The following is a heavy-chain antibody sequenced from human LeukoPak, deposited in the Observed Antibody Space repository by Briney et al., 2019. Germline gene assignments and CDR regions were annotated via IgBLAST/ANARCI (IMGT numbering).Heavy chain of an antibody. CDR2: ISSSGSTI. CDR3: AREGAYYFDY. CDR1: GFMFTSYA. Sequence: PGGSLRLSCAASGFMFTSYAMTWVRQAPGKGLEWVSYISSSGSTIFYADSVKGRFTISRDNAKNSLYLQMDSLRAEDTAVFYCAREGAYYFDYWGQGTLVTVSS. J-gene: IGHJ4*02. V-gene: IGHV3-48*03.